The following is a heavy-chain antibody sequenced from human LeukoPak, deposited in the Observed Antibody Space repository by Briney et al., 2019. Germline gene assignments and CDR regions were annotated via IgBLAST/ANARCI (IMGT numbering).Heavy chain of an antibody. CDR3: ARDDWNDVLDY. V-gene: IGHV4-59*01. CDR2: IYYSGST. J-gene: IGHJ4*02. CDR1: GGSISSYY. Sequence: SGTLSLTCTVSGGSISSYYWSWIRQPPGKGLEWIGYIYYSGSTNYNPSLKSRVTISVDTSKNQFSLKLSSVTAADTAVYYCARDDWNDVLDYWGQGTLVTVSS. D-gene: IGHD1-1*01.